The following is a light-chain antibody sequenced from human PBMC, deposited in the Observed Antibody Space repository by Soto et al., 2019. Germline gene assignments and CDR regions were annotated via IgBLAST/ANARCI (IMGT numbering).Light chain of an antibody. J-gene: IGKJ1*01. Sequence: DIQMTQSPSTLSASVGDRVTITCRASQSIPSWLAWYQQKPGKVPHLLIYYASNLEAGVPSRFSGSGSGTEFTLTISSLQPDDFATYYCQLYNSYSWTFGQGTKVEIK. CDR3: QLYNSYSWT. CDR2: YAS. V-gene: IGKV1-5*01. CDR1: QSIPSW.